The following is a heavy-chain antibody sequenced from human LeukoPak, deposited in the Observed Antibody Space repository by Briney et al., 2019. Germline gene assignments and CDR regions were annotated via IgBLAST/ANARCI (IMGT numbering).Heavy chain of an antibody. CDR1: GFTFSSYA. D-gene: IGHD2-15*01. CDR2: ITGNDGST. J-gene: IGHJ4*02. Sequence: GGSLRLSCAASGFTFSSYAMSWVRQAPGKRLEWVSTITGNDGSTYYADSVKGRFTISGDNSKNTLDLQMNSLRVEDTAVYYCAKDATPEYWGQGTLVTVSS. CDR3: AKDATPEY. V-gene: IGHV3-23*01.